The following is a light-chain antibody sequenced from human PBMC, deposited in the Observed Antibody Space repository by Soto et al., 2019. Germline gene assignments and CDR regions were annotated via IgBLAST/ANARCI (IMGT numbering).Light chain of an antibody. CDR2: GAS. CDR3: QQYSSLWT. CDR1: QSVSSTY. V-gene: IGKV3-20*01. J-gene: IGKJ1*01. Sequence: IVLTQSPATLSFSPWERSTLSFRASQSVSSTYLAWYQQKPGQAPRLLIYGASSRATGIPDRFSGSGSGTDFTLTISRLEPEDFAVYYCQQYSSLWTFGQGTKVDI.